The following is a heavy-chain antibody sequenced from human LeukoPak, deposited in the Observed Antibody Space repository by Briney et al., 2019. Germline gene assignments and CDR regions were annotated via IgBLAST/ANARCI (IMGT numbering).Heavy chain of an antibody. D-gene: IGHD1-26*01. Sequence: GGSLRLSCAASGFSLSIYGVNWVRQAPGKGLEWVSGLTGSSCTAYYVGSVKGRFTVSRDDSKNTVYLQMSSLRVDDTAIYYCAKSGASPLYHMNVWGKGATVTVSS. CDR1: GFSLSIYG. J-gene: IGHJ6*03. V-gene: IGHV3-23*01. CDR3: AKSGASPLYHMNV. CDR2: LTGSSCTA.